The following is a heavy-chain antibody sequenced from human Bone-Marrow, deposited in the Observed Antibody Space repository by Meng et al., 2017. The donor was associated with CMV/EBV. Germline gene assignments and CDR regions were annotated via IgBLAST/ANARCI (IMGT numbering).Heavy chain of an antibody. CDR1: GFTFSDYY. CDR3: ARGYSSSSRFLFNY. Sequence: GESLKISCAASGFTFSDYYMSWIRQAPGKGLEWVSYISSSGSTIYYADSVKGRFTISRDNSKNTLYLQMNSLRAEDTAVYYCARGYSSSSRFLFNYWGQGTQVTVSS. CDR2: ISSSGSTI. D-gene: IGHD6-6*01. V-gene: IGHV3-11*01. J-gene: IGHJ4*02.